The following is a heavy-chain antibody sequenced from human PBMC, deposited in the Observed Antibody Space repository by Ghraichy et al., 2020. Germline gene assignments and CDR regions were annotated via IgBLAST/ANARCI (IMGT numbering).Heavy chain of an antibody. CDR2: INHSGST. D-gene: IGHD6-13*01. V-gene: IGHV4-34*01. CDR1: GGSFSGYY. CDR3: ARVGWGSSWTNYYYYYYGMDV. J-gene: IGHJ6*02. Sequence: SETLSLTCAVYGGSFSGYYWSWIRQPPGKGLEWIGEINHSGSTNYNPSLKSRVTISVDTSKNQFSLKLSSVTAADTAVYYCARVGWGSSWTNYYYYYYGMDVWGQGTTVTVSS.